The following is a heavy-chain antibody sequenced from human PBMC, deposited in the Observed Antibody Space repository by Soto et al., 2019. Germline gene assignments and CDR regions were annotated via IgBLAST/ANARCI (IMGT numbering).Heavy chain of an antibody. V-gene: IGHV3-30*18. CDR3: AKDSWRIGDIVVVPVPLGDYYYGMDV. CDR1: GFTFSSYG. J-gene: IGHJ6*02. Sequence: PGGSLRLSCAASGFTFSSYGMHWVRQAPGKGLEWVAVISYDGSNKYYADSGKGRFTISRDNSKNTPYLQMNSLRAEDTAVYYCAKDSWRIGDIVVVPVPLGDYYYGMDVWGQGTTVTVSS. CDR2: ISYDGSNK. D-gene: IGHD2-2*01.